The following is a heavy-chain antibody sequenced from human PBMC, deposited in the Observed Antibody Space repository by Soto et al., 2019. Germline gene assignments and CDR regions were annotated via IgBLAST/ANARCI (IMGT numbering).Heavy chain of an antibody. D-gene: IGHD6-19*01. CDR1: GFTFSRYA. Sequence: GGSLRLSCAASGFTFSRYAMSWVRQAPGKGLEWVSSISTSDHTTYYPDSVKGRFTISTDNSNNTLYVQMNGVSVEDTAVYYVARATTAVGGTTYYLDYWGQGALVTVSS. J-gene: IGHJ4*02. CDR3: ARATTAVGGTTYYLDY. CDR2: ISTSDHTT. V-gene: IGHV3-23*01.